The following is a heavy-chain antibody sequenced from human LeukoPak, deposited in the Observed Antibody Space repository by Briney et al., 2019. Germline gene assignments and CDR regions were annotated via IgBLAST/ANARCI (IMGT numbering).Heavy chain of an antibody. CDR3: ARGKVGGHSYRWAFDI. CDR2: INHSGST. D-gene: IGHD5-18*01. J-gene: IGHJ3*02. CDR1: GGSFSGYY. Sequence: SETLSLTCAVYGGSFSGYYWSWTRQPPGKGLEWIGEINHSGSTDYNPSLKSRVTISVDTSKNQFSLKLSSVTAADTAVYYCARGKVGGHSYRWAFDIWGQGTMVTVSS. V-gene: IGHV4-34*01.